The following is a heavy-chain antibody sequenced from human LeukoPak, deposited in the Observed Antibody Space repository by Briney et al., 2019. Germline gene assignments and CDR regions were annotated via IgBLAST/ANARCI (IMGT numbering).Heavy chain of an antibody. Sequence: GGSLRLSCAASGFTFSNYGMHWGCHGPGKGLGWVAVMWYDGSNKYYADSVKGRFTFSRDNSMNTLYLQMNSLRAEDTAVYYCARGRYSSGHDAFEIWGQGTMVTVSS. J-gene: IGHJ3*02. D-gene: IGHD6-19*01. CDR1: GFTFSNYG. V-gene: IGHV3-33*01. CDR2: MWYDGSNK. CDR3: ARGRYSSGHDAFEI.